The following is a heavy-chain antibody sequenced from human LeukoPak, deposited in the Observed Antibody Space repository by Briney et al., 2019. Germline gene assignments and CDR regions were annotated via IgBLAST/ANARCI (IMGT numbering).Heavy chain of an antibody. Sequence: PGESLKISCKGSGYSFTSYWIGWVRQMPGKGLEWMGIIYPGDSDTRYSPSFQGQVTISADKSISTAYLQWGSLKASDTAMYYCARGVRYCSSTSCYSNNWFDPWGQGTLVTVSS. CDR3: ARGVRYCSSTSCYSNNWFDP. CDR2: IYPGDSDT. CDR1: GYSFTSYW. D-gene: IGHD2-2*01. J-gene: IGHJ5*02. V-gene: IGHV5-51*01.